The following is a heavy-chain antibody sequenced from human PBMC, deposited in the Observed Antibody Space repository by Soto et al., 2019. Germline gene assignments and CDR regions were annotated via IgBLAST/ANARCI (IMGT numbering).Heavy chain of an antibody. CDR2: ISGSGGST. V-gene: IGHV3-23*01. CDR1: GFTFSSYV. J-gene: IGHJ6*02. CDR3: AKGPRAPPPHDYGMDV. Sequence: EVQLLESGGGLVQPGGSLRLSCAASGFTFSSYVMIWVRQPPGKGLEWVSGISGSGGSTYYADSVKGRFTISRDNSKNTLYLQMNSLRAEDTAVYYCAKGPRAPPPHDYGMDVWGQGTTVTVSS.